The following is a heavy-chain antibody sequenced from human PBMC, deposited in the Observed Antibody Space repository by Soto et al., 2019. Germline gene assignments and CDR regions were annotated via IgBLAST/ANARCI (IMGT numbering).Heavy chain of an antibody. CDR3: ARHVGEVGYCINGVCRMDL. Sequence: GESLKISCKGPADDFVSYRIGWVRQVSGKGLEWIGHVRPGDSETRYGPSFHGHVSISADMSISTVYLQWTNLKASDTGVYYCARHVGEVGYCINGVCRMDLWGQGTTVTVSS. V-gene: IGHV5-51*01. CDR1: ADDFVSYR. D-gene: IGHD2-8*01. CDR2: VRPGDSET. J-gene: IGHJ6*02.